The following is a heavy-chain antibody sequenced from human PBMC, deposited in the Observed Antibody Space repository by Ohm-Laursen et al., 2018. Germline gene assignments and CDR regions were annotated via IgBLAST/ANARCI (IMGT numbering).Heavy chain of an antibody. V-gene: IGHV3-21*01. J-gene: IGHJ4*02. CDR1: GFTFSSYS. CDR2: ISSSSSYI. CDR3: ARGLSGNVY. Sequence: SLRLSCSASGFTFSSYSMNWVRQAPGKGLEWVSSISSSSSYIYYADSAKGRFTISRDNAKNSLYLQMNSLRAEDTAVYYCARGLSGNVYWGQGTLVTVSS. D-gene: IGHD3-10*01.